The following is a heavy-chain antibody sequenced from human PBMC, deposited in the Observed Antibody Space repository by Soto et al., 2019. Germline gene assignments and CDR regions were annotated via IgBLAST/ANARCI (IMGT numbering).Heavy chain of an antibody. CDR2: IRSKANSYAT. CDR3: TRHRSASGSYYLDY. V-gene: IGHV3-73*01. J-gene: IGHJ4*02. D-gene: IGHD1-26*01. Sequence: GSLRLSCAASGFTFSGSAMHWVRQASGKGLEWVGRIRSKANSYATAYAASVKGRFTISRDDSKNTAYLQMNSRKTEDTAVYYCTRHRSASGSYYLDYWGQGTLVTVSS. CDR1: GFTFSGSA.